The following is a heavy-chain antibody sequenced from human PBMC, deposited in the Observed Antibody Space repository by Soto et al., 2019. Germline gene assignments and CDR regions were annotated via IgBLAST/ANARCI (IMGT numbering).Heavy chain of an antibody. CDR3: AKDPSRYSSGWYH. D-gene: IGHD6-19*01. CDR1: GFTFSSYA. Sequence: EVQLLESGGGLVQPGGSLRLSCAASGFTFSSYAMIWVRQAPGKGLEWVSAISGSGGSTYYADSVKSRFTISRDNSKNALYLQKNSRRAEDTAVYDCAKDPSRYSSGWYHWGQGTLVTVSS. J-gene: IGHJ5*02. V-gene: IGHV3-23*01. CDR2: ISGSGGST.